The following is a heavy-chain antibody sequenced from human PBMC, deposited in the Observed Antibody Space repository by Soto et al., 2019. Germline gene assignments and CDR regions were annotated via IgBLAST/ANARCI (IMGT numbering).Heavy chain of an antibody. J-gene: IGHJ2*01. CDR1: GGTFSSYA. Sequence: QVQLVQSGAEVKKPGSSVKVSCKASGGTFSSYAISWVRQAPGQGLEWMGGIIPIFGTANYAQKVQGRVTITADESTSTAYMELSSLRSEDTAVYYCARDSGPLWFGEPRSYWYFDLWGRGTLVTVSS. CDR2: IIPIFGTA. CDR3: ARDSGPLWFGEPRSYWYFDL. D-gene: IGHD3-10*01. V-gene: IGHV1-69*01.